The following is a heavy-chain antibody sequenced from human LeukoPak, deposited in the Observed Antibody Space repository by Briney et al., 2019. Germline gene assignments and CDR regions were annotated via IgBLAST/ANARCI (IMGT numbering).Heavy chain of an antibody. Sequence: GESLKISCKGSGYSFTSYWIGWVRQMPGKGLECMGIIYPGDSDTRYSASFQGHVTISADKSISTAYLQWSSLKASDTAMYYCARHPYSSSSFDYWGQGTLVTVSS. CDR2: IYPGDSDT. D-gene: IGHD6-6*01. CDR3: ARHPYSSSSFDY. CDR1: GYSFTSYW. J-gene: IGHJ4*02. V-gene: IGHV5-51*01.